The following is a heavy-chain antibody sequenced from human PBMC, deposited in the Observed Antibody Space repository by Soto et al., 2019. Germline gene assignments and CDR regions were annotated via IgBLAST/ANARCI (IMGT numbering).Heavy chain of an antibody. D-gene: IGHD5-18*01. CDR3: AKVPPDTAMVYYYYGMDV. V-gene: IGHV3-23*01. Sequence: GGSLRLSCAASGGTFSSYAMSWVRQAPGKGLEWVSAISGSGGSTYYADSVKGRFTISRDNSKNTLYLQMNSLRAEDTAVYYCAKVPPDTAMVYYYYGMDVWGQGTTVTVSS. CDR1: GGTFSSYA. J-gene: IGHJ6*02. CDR2: ISGSGGST.